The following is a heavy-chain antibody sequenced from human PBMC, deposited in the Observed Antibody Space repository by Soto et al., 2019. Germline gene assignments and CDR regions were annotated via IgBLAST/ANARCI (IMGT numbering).Heavy chain of an antibody. Sequence: QVQLVQSGAEVKKPGASVKVSCKASGYTFISSGISWVRQAPGQGLEWIGWISAYNGDTNAAQRFQDRVTMTTDTSANTGYMELRGLRTDATAVYYCARDSVSGMDSFDYWGQGTLVTVSS. D-gene: IGHD2-2*03. CDR1: GYTFISSG. J-gene: IGHJ4*02. CDR3: ARDSVSGMDSFDY. CDR2: ISAYNGDT. V-gene: IGHV1-18*01.